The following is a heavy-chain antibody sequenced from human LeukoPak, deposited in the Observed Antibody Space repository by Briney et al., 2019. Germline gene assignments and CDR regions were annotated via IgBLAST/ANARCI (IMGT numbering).Heavy chain of an antibody. CDR3: ARGLAVAPLP. V-gene: IGHV3-48*04. Sequence: GGSLRLSCASSGFTFSVYGMNWVRQAPGKGLEWVSYISSSSNSIYYADSVKGRFTISRENAKNSLYLQMNSLRAEDTAVYYCARGLAVAPLPWGQGTLVTVSS. J-gene: IGHJ4*02. D-gene: IGHD6-19*01. CDR2: ISSSSNSI. CDR1: GFTFSVYG.